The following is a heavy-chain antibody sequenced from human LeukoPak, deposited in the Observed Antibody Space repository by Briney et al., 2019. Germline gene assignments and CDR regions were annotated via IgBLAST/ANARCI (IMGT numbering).Heavy chain of an antibody. V-gene: IGHV4-34*01. J-gene: IGHJ4*02. Sequence: SETLSLTCAVYGGSFSGYYWSWIRQPPGKGLEWIGEINHSGSTNYNPSLESRVTISVDTSKNQFSLKLSSVTAADTAVYYCARGKLVGRPFDYWGQGTLVTVSS. CDR3: ARGKLVGRPFDY. CDR2: INHSGST. CDR1: GGSFSGYY. D-gene: IGHD2-8*02.